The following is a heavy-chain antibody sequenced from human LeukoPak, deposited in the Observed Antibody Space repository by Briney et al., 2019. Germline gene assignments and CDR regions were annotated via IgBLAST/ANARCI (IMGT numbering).Heavy chain of an antibody. V-gene: IGHV4-39*01. CDR3: ARLRVVVVAATRYYYGMDV. Sequence: SETLSLTCTVSGGSISSSSYYWGWIRQPPGKGLGWIGSINYSGSTYYNPSLKSRVTISVDTSKNQFSLKLSSVTAADTAVYYCARLRVVVVAATRYYYGMDVWGQGTTVTVSS. CDR2: INYSGST. D-gene: IGHD2-15*01. CDR1: GGSISSSSYY. J-gene: IGHJ6*02.